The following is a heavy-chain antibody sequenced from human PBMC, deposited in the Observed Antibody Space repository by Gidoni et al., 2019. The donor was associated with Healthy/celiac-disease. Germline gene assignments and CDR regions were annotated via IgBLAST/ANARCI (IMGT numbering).Heavy chain of an antibody. CDR3: ASCCSSTSSPYYHYGMDV. J-gene: IGHJ6*02. CDR1: GGTFSSYA. Sequence: QVQLVQSGAEVKKPGSSVKVSCKASGGTFSSYAISWVRQAPGQGLEWMGGIIPIFGTANYAQKFQGRVTITADESTSTAYMELSSLRSEDTAVYYCASCCSSTSSPYYHYGMDVWGQGTTVTVSS. V-gene: IGHV1-69*01. CDR2: IIPIFGTA. D-gene: IGHD2-2*01.